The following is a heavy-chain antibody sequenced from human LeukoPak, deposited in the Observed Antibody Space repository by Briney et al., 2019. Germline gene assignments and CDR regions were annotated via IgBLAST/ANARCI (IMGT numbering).Heavy chain of an antibody. CDR3: ARKTGAAHFDY. CDR2: ISSSSSYT. D-gene: IGHD1-26*01. CDR1: GFTFSDYY. V-gene: IGHV3-11*03. Sequence: GGSLRLSCAASGFTFSDYYMSWIRQAPGKGLEWVSYISSSSSYTNYADSVKGRFTISRDNAKNSLYLQMNSLRAEDTAVYYCARKTGAAHFDYWGQGTLVTVSS. J-gene: IGHJ4*02.